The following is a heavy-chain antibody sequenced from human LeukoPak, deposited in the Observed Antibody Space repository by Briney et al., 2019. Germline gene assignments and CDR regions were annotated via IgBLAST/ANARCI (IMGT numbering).Heavy chain of an antibody. CDR2: ISYDGSNE. J-gene: IGHJ4*02. CDR3: ARGFIAAAVGLSDY. D-gene: IGHD6-13*01. Sequence: PGRSLRLSCAASGFTFSSYAMHWVRQAPGKGLEWVAVISYDGSNEYYADSVKGRFTISRDNSKNTLYLQMNSLRAEDTAVYYCARGFIAAAVGLSDYWGQGTLVTVSS. CDR1: GFTFSSYA. V-gene: IGHV3-30-3*01.